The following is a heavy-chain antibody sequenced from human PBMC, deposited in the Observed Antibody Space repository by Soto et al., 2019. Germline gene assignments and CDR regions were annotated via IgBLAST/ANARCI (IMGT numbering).Heavy chain of an antibody. CDR3: ARSYCSGGSCYSVSGWFDP. CDR1: GGSISSSNW. CDR2: IYHSGST. V-gene: IGHV4-4*02. J-gene: IGHJ5*02. Sequence: QVQLQESGPGLVKPSGTLSLTCAVSGGSISSSNWWSWVRQPPGKGLEWIGEIYHSGSTNYNPSLKSRVTISVDKSKNQFSLKLSSVTAADTAVYYCARSYCSGGSCYSVSGWFDPWGQGTLVTVSS. D-gene: IGHD2-15*01.